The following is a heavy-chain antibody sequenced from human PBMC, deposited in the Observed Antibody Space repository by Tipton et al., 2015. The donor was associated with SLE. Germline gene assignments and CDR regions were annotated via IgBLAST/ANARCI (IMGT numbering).Heavy chain of an antibody. D-gene: IGHD3-10*01. J-gene: IGHJ4*02. V-gene: IGHV4-34*01. CDR3: ARELRAGYFDY. CDR2: INHSGST. Sequence: TLSLTCAVYGGSFSGYYWSWIRQPPGKGLEWIGEINHSGSTNYNPSLKSRVTISVDTSKHQFSLKLSSVTAADTAVYYCARELRAGYFDYWGQGTLVTVSS. CDR1: GGSFSGYY.